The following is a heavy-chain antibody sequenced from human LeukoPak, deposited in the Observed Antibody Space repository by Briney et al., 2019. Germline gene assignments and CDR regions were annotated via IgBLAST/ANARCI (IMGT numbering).Heavy chain of an antibody. V-gene: IGHV3-7*03. CDR2: VNRDGSET. CDR1: GFTLSNHW. CDR3: ARNNGMDV. J-gene: IGHJ6*02. Sequence: GGSLRLSCAASGFTLSNHWMTWVRQVPGRGPEWVANVNRDGSETYYLDSGKGRFTISKDNAKNSLYLQMNSLGAEDTALYHCARNNGMDVWGQGTTVIVSS.